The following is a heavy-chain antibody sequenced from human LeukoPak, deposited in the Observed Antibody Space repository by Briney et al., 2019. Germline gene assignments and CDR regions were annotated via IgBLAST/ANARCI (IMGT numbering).Heavy chain of an antibody. V-gene: IGHV4-34*01. CDR3: ARARSGKWGFDY. CDR1: GGSFSGYY. CDR2: INHSGST. J-gene: IGHJ4*02. D-gene: IGHD1-26*01. Sequence: PSETLSLTCTVYGGSFSGYYWSWIRQPPGKGLEWIGEINHSGSTNYNPSLKSRATISVDTSKNQFSLKLSSVTAADTAVYYCARARSGKWGFDYWGQGTLVIVSS.